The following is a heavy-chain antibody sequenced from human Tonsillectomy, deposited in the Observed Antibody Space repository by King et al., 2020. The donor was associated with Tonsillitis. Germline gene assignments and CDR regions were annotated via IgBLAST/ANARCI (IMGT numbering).Heavy chain of an antibody. V-gene: IGHV3-21*01. Sequence: VQLVESGGGLVKPGGSLRLSCAASGFTFSSFTMNWVRQAPGKGLEWVSSNSRSSSYIYQADSLKGRFTISRDNAKNSLYLQMNSLRVEDTAVYYCARGGGDYYDTSGYIDSWGQGTLVTVSS. D-gene: IGHD3-22*01. CDR1: GFTFSSFT. J-gene: IGHJ4*02. CDR3: ARGGGDYYDTSGYIDS. CDR2: NSRSSSYI.